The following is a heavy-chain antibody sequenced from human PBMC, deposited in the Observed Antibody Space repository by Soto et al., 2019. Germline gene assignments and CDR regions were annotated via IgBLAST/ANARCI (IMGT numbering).Heavy chain of an antibody. J-gene: IGHJ6*02. D-gene: IGHD1-1*01. CDR2: IITIYGTA. V-gene: IGHV1-69*13. CDR1: GGTFSSFT. CDR3: AKDWRADWKSYYYYAMDV. Sequence: SVKVSCKASGGTFSSFTISWVRQAPGQGLEWMGGIITIYGTANYAQKFQGRVTITADASTRTAYMELSSLRSEDTAVYYCAKDWRADWKSYYYYAMDVWGQGTTVTVSS.